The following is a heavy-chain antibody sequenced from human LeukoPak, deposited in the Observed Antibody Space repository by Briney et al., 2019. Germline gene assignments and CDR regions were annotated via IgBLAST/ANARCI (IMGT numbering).Heavy chain of an antibody. CDR1: GYALTRCD. CDR2: INPSGGTT. CDR3: ARVGVVGYFYYMDV. D-gene: IGHD3-10*01. J-gene: IGHJ6*03. V-gene: IGHV1-46*01. Sequence: ASVKISCKASGYALTRCDMHWVRQAPGQGLEWMGIINPSGGTTTYAQKFKGRITMTRDTFTGTVYMEVNSLRSEDTAVYYCARVGVVGYFYYMDVWGKGTTVTVSS.